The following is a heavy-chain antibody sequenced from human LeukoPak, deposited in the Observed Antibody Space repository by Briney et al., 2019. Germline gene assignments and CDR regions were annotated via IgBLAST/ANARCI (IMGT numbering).Heavy chain of an antibody. V-gene: IGHV4-34*01. D-gene: IGHD3-22*01. Sequence: SETLSLTCAVYGGSFTGYFWGWIRQPPGKGLEWIGSIYYSGSTYYNPSLKSRVTISVDTSKNQFSLKLSSVTAADTAVYYCARADSYYDSSGSYYYYYYMDVWGKGTTVTVSS. CDR2: IYYSGST. J-gene: IGHJ6*03. CDR1: GGSFTGYF. CDR3: ARADSYYDSSGSYYYYYYMDV.